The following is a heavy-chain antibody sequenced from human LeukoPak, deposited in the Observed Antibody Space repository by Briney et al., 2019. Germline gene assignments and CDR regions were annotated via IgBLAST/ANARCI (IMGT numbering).Heavy chain of an antibody. D-gene: IGHD4-11*01. CDR2: INDGGST. V-gene: IGHV4-59*08. Sequence: KPSETLSLTCTVSGGSISSYYWSWIRQPPGKGLEWIGAINDGGSTNYNPSLKSRVTISVDTSKNQFSLKLSSVTAADTAVYYCATGTPTVKEYYSDYWGQGTLVTVSS. CDR3: ATGTPTVKEYYSDY. J-gene: IGHJ4*02. CDR1: GGSISSYY.